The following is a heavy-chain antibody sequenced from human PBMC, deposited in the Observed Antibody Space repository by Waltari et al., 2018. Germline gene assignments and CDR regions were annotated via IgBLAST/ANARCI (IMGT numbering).Heavy chain of an antibody. Sequence: QLQLQASGPGPVKPAETLSLTCSVPGGSIDNPKPYWSWIRQPPGQGLEWIGTISYAGTTYTNPSLRSRLTMSRDTSKNQLSLTLGSTTAADTAVYYCATYIGASVGTAAFDVWGQGTMVTVSS. CDR3: ATYIGASVGTAAFDV. V-gene: IGHV4-39*01. J-gene: IGHJ3*01. CDR1: GGSIDNPKPY. D-gene: IGHD5-12*01. CDR2: ISYAGTT.